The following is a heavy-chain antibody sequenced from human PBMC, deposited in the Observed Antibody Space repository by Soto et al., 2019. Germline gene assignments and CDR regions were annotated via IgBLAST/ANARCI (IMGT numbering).Heavy chain of an antibody. CDR2: ISYSGRLT. D-gene: IGHD3-3*01. Sequence: GGSLRLSCVASGLMFSNNAMSWVRQAPGKGLEWVSVISYSGRLTYYADSAKGRFTISRDNSKNTLYLQMNSLRAEDTAVYFCATGGHYDLSSGFHSFDLLGQGT. CDR3: ATGGHYDLSSGFHSFDL. J-gene: IGHJ4*02. V-gene: IGHV3-23*01. CDR1: GLMFSNNA.